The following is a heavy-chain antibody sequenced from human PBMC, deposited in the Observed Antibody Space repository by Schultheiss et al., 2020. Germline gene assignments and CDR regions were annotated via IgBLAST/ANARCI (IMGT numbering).Heavy chain of an antibody. CDR2: IIPIFGTA. V-gene: IGHV1-69*13. D-gene: IGHD2-15*01. J-gene: IGHJ1*01. Sequence: SVKVSCKASGYTFTGYYMHWVRQAPGQGLEWMGGIIPIFGTANYAQKFQGRVTITADESTSTAYMELSSLRSEDTAVYYCARDRGCSGGSPGCEYFQHWGQGTLVTVSS. CDR1: GYTFTGYY. CDR3: ARDRGCSGGSPGCEYFQH.